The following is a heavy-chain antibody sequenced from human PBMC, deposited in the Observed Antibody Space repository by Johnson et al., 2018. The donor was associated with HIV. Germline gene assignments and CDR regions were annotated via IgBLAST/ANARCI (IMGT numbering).Heavy chain of an antibody. CDR1: GFTFSNYA. V-gene: IGHV3-33*08. CDR2: IRYDGSNK. Sequence: QVQLVESGGGVVQPGSSLRLSCAAYGFTFSNYAVHWVRQAPGKGLEWVAFIRYDGSNKYYADSVKGRFTISRDNSKNTLYLQMNSLRAGDTAVYYCARARRYSSSWPDAFDIWGQGTMVIVSS. J-gene: IGHJ3*02. D-gene: IGHD6-13*01. CDR3: ARARRYSSSWPDAFDI.